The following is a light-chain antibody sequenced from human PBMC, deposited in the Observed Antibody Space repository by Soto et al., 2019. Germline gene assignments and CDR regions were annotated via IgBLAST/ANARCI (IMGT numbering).Light chain of an antibody. CDR1: SSDVGAYNY. V-gene: IGLV2-14*01. Sequence: QSVLTQPASVSGSPGQWITISCTGTSSDVGAYNYVSWYQQHPDKAPKLMIFEVSDRPSGVSNRFSGSNSGNTASLTISGLQAEDEADYFCSSYTSNSTLVFGGGTKLTVL. J-gene: IGLJ3*02. CDR3: SSYTSNSTLV. CDR2: EVS.